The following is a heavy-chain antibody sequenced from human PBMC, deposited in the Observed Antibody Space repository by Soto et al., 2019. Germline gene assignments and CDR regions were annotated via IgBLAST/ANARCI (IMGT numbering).Heavy chain of an antibody. Sequence: PGGSLRLACAASGFTFSSYAMHWVRQAPGKGLEWVAVISYDGSNKYYADSVKGRFTISRDNSKNTLYLQMNSLRAEDTAVYYCAKSASIAARRSYYHYGMAVWGQGTTVTVSS. CDR2: ISYDGSNK. CDR1: GFTFSSYA. J-gene: IGHJ6*02. V-gene: IGHV3-30-3*02. CDR3: AKSASIAARRSYYHYGMAV. D-gene: IGHD6-6*01.